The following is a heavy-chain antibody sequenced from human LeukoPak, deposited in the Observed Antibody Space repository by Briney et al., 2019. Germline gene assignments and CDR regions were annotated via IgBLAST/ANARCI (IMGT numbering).Heavy chain of an antibody. J-gene: IGHJ4*02. Sequence: SETLSLTCTVSGDSVSSDSYYWSWIRQPPGKGLQWIGYIYYSGTTKQNPSLKSRVTLSVDTSKNQLYLKLNSVTAADTAVYYCARDSRGYYDSSGYFDHWGQGTLVTVSS. CDR3: ARDSRGYYDSSGYFDH. D-gene: IGHD3-22*01. V-gene: IGHV4-61*01. CDR2: IYYSGTT. CDR1: GDSVSSDSYY.